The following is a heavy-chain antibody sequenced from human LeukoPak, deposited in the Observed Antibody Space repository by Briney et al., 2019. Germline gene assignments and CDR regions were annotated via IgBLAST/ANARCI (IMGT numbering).Heavy chain of an antibody. V-gene: IGHV4-34*01. CDR2: VNESGGT. D-gene: IGHD1-26*01. Sequence: TSETLSLTCAVYIDSFSNYHWNWIRQTPAKGMEWIGEVNESGGTNISPSLRSRVILSVDTSKNQFSLKLISVTVADTAMYYCARGQGATVPQVGKNWFDPWGQGTRVTVSS. CDR1: IDSFSNYH. J-gene: IGHJ5*02. CDR3: ARGQGATVPQVGKNWFDP.